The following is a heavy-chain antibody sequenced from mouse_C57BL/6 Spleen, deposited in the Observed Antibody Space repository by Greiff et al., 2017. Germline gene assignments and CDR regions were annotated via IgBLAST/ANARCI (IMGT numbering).Heavy chain of an antibody. J-gene: IGHJ2*01. D-gene: IGHD1-1*01. CDR3: TITTVVAGVDY. V-gene: IGHV6-3*01. Sequence: DVMLVESGGGLVQPGGSMKLSCVASGFTFSNYWMNWVRQSPEKGLEWVAQIRLKSDNYATHYAESVKGRFTISRDDSKSSVYLQMNNLRAEDTGIYYCTITTVVAGVDYWGQGTTLTVSS. CDR1: GFTFSNYW. CDR2: IRLKSDNYAT.